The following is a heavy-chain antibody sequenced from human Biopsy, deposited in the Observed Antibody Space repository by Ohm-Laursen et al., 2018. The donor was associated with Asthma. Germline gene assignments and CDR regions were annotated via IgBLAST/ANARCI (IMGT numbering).Heavy chain of an antibody. CDR3: ARGISRVTGLFDHFDS. CDR1: GVSISSDY. D-gene: IGHD2-21*02. CDR2: IYYSGST. J-gene: IGHJ4*02. Sequence: GTLSLTCTVSGVSISSDYWSWIRQPPGKGLEWIGHIYYSGSTNYQPSLKSRVTISVDTSKNQFSLRLRSVTAADAAVYYCARGISRVTGLFDHFDSWGQGTLVTVSS. V-gene: IGHV4-59*01.